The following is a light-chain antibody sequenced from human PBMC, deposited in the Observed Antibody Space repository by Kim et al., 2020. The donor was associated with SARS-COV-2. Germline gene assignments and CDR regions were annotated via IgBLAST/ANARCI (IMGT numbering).Light chain of an antibody. CDR3: QQYGGSPPDT. Sequence: EIVLTQSPGTLSLSPGERATLSCRASQTVSSSYLAWYQQKPGQAPRLLIHGATTRATGIPDRFSGSGSGTDFTLTFNRLEPEDFAVYYCQQYGGSPPDTFGQGTRLEIK. V-gene: IGKV3-20*01. CDR2: GAT. CDR1: QTVSSSY. J-gene: IGKJ5*01.